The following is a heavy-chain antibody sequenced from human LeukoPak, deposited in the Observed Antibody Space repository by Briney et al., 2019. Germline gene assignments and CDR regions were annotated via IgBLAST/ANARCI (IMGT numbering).Heavy chain of an antibody. CDR2: IYHSGST. CDR3: ASLYCRGGSCYALYFDY. D-gene: IGHD2-15*01. Sequence: SETLFLTCAVSGYSISSGYYWGWIRQPPGKGLEWIGSIYHSGSTYYNPSLKSRVTISVDTSKNQFSLKLSSVTAADTAVYYCASLYCRGGSCYALYFDYWGQGTLVPVSS. CDR1: GYSISSGYY. V-gene: IGHV4-38-2*01. J-gene: IGHJ4*02.